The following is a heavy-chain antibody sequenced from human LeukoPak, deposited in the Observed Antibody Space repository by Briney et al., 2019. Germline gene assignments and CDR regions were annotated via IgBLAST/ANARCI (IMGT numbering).Heavy chain of an antibody. V-gene: IGHV4-4*07. CDR3: AGGIGYATSPADH. CDR1: GGSISSYY. J-gene: IGHJ5*02. CDR2: IYTSGST. D-gene: IGHD6-13*01. Sequence: PSETLSLTCTVSGGSISSYYWSWIRQPAGKGLEWIGRIYTSGSTNYNPSLKSRVTMSLDTSKNHFSLSLNSVTAADTAVYFCAGGIGYATSPADHLGQGTLVIVSS.